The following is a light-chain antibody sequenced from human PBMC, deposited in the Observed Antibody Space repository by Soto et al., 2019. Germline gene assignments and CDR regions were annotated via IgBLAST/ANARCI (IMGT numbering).Light chain of an antibody. V-gene: IGKV3-20*01. CDR2: DTS. Sequence: IVLMQSPGTLSLSPWEGATLSCRASQSVNSNYLAWYQQKPGQAPTVLIFDTSRRATGVPDRFSGSGSGTDFTLTISRLEPDDFAVYYCQQYGSSQFTFGPGTKVDIK. CDR1: QSVNSNY. CDR3: QQYGSSQFT. J-gene: IGKJ3*01.